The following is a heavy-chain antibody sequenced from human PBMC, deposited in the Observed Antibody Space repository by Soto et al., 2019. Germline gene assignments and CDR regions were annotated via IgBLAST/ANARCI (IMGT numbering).Heavy chain of an antibody. V-gene: IGHV4-4*07. Sequence: SETLSLTCTVSGASISGYYWSWIWKSAGKGLEWIGRIYATGTTDYNPSLKSRVMMSVDTSKKQFSLRLRSVTAADTAVYYCVRDGTKTLRDWFDPWGQGISVTVSS. D-gene: IGHD1-1*01. CDR1: GASISGYY. CDR3: VRDGTKTLRDWFDP. J-gene: IGHJ5*02. CDR2: IYATGTT.